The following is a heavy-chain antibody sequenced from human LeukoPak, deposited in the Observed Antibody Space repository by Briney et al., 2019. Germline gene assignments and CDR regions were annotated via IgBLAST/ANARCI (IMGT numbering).Heavy chain of an antibody. CDR3: ARAYIGNSGRYYYSYMDV. V-gene: IGHV4-38-2*01. D-gene: IGHD1-26*01. CDR2: ISRSGST. J-gene: IGHJ6*03. Sequence: PSETLSLTCAVSDYSISSCYHWGWIRQPPEKGLEWIGSISRSGSTYYSPSLKGRVTMSVDSSKNEFSLNLSSVTAADTAVYYCARAYIGNSGRYYYSYMDVWGKGTTVTVSS. CDR1: DYSISSCYH.